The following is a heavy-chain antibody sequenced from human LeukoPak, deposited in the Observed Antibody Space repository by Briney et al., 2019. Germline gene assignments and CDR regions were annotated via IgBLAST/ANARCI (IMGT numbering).Heavy chain of an antibody. CDR2: INPSGSST. D-gene: IGHD4-23*01. Sequence: ASVKVSCKTSGYSFTSYYIHWVRQAPGQGLEWMGIINPSGSSTTYAQKFRGRVTMTRDTSTTTDFMELTSLRSEDTAVYYCARHDLGGNSPFDYWGQGTLVTVSS. V-gene: IGHV1-46*01. CDR1: GYSFTSYY. CDR3: ARHDLGGNSPFDY. J-gene: IGHJ4*02.